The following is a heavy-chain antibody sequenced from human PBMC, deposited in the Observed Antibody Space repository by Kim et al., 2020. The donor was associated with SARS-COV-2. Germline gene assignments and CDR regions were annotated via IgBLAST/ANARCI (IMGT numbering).Heavy chain of an antibody. CDR3: AKGGIWFGGSNDY. CDR1: GFTFSIYA. D-gene: IGHD3-10*01. Sequence: GGSLRLSCAASGFTFSIYAMSWVRQAPGKGLEWVSTISGSGSSTYYADSVKGRFTISRDNSKNSLYLQMNSLRAEDTAVYYCAKGGIWFGGSNDYWGQGTLVTVSS. CDR2: ISGSGSST. J-gene: IGHJ4*02. V-gene: IGHV3-23*01.